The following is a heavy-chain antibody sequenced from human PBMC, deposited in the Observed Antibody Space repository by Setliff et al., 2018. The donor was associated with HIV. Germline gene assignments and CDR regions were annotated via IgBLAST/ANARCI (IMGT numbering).Heavy chain of an antibody. V-gene: IGHV4-39*01. Sequence: PSETLSLTCTVSGDSISSVSYSWGWIRQPPGKGLEWIGYMHSGGNTYYKPSLKSRVTMSVDSSKNQFSLDLTSVTAADTAVYYCARQAIATRSFDYWGPGTLVTVSS. CDR1: GDSISSVSYS. CDR3: ARQAIATRSFDY. J-gene: IGHJ4*02. CDR2: MHSGGNT. D-gene: IGHD6-13*01.